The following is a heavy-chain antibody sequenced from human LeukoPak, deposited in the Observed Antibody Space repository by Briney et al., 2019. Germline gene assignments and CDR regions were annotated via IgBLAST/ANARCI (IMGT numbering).Heavy chain of an antibody. Sequence: GGSLRLSCAASGFTFSKAWMSWVRQAPGKGLEWVSYISSSGSTIYYADSVKGRLTISRDNAKNSLYLQMNSLRAEDTALYYCASAGLTYGSGSYFVYWGQGTLVTVSS. CDR1: GFTFSKAW. J-gene: IGHJ4*02. V-gene: IGHV3-11*01. CDR3: ASAGLTYGSGSYFVY. CDR2: ISSSGSTI. D-gene: IGHD3-10*01.